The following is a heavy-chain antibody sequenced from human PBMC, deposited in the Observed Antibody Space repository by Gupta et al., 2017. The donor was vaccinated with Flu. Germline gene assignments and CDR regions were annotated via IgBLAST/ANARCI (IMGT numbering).Heavy chain of an antibody. J-gene: IGHJ2*01. CDR3: ANAKDSSDYGHFDL. CDR1: SSIFTNYA. Sequence: EVQLLESGGGLVQPGGSLRLSCAASSSIFTNYAMAGVRQAPGEGLAWVSAIRGSGRKTHHADAVKGRFTTARDKSKYKLYGEMNRLRDENTDTYDCANAKDSSDYGHFDLWGRGTLVTVS. CDR2: IRGSGRKT. V-gene: IGHV3-23*01. D-gene: IGHD6-25*01.